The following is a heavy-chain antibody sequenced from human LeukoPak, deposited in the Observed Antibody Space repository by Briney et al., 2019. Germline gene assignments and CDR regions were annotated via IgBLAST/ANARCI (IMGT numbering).Heavy chain of an antibody. V-gene: IGHV3-53*01. Sequence: GGSLRLSCTVSGFTVSANSMSWVRQAPGKGLEWVSFIYSGTTHYSDSVKGRFTISRDNAKNSLYLQMNSLRAEDTAVYYCARTAYTSGWEDYWGQGTLVTVSS. CDR2: IYSGTT. CDR3: ARTAYTSGWEDY. J-gene: IGHJ4*02. D-gene: IGHD6-19*01. CDR1: GFTVSANS.